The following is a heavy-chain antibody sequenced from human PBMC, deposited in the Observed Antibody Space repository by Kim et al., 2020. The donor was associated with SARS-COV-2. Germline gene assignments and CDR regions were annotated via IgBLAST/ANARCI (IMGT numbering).Heavy chain of an antibody. J-gene: IGHJ4*02. CDR2: IKHDGSEK. CDR3: TRGDWGNSGGGF. D-gene: IGHD7-27*01. V-gene: IGHV3-7*01. CDR1: GFTFSDYW. Sequence: GGSLRLSCAASGFTFSDYWMSWVRQAPGKGLEWVAHIKHDGSEKVYVDSVKCRFTITRDNAKNSLYLQMSSLRVEDTAVYYCTRGDWGNSGGGFWGQGALVSVSS.